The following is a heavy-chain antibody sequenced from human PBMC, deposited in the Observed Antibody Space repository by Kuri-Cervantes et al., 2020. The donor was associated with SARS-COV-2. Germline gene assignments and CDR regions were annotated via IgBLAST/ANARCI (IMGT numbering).Heavy chain of an antibody. Sequence: GSLRLSCAVYGGSFSGYYWSWIRQPPGKGLEWIGEINHSGSTNYNPSLKSRVNISVETSKNQFSLKLSSVTAADTAVYYCARHSTRINWFDPWGQGTLVTVSS. CDR1: GGSFSGYY. J-gene: IGHJ5*02. V-gene: IGHV4-34*01. CDR3: ARHSTRINWFDP. CDR2: INHSGST.